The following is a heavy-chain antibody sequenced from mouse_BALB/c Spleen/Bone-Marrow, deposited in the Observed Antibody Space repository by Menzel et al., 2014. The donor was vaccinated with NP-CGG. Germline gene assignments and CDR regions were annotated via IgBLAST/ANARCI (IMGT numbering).Heavy chain of an antibody. J-gene: IGHJ4*01. D-gene: IGHD1-1*01. Sequence: VNVVESGPGPVAPSQSLSITCTVSGFSLTSYGVHWVRQPPGKVLEWLGVIWAGGSTNYNSALMSRLSISKDNSKSQVFLKMNSLQTDDTAMYYCAGGSYYEGAMDYWGQGTSVTVSS. CDR1: GFSLTSYG. CDR3: AGGSYYEGAMDY. V-gene: IGHV2-9*02. CDR2: IWAGGST.